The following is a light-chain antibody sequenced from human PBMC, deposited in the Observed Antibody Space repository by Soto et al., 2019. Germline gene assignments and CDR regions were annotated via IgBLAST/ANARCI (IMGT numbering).Light chain of an antibody. V-gene: IGLV2-8*01. CDR1: RSDVGGYNY. CDR3: SSYAGSNNRV. CDR2: DVS. J-gene: IGLJ2*01. Sequence: QSVLTQPPSASGSPGQSVTISCTGTRSDVGGYNYVSWYQQHPGKAPKLMIYDVSKRPSGVPDRFSGSKSDNTASLTVSGLQAEDEADYYCSSYAGSNNRVFGGGTKLTVL.